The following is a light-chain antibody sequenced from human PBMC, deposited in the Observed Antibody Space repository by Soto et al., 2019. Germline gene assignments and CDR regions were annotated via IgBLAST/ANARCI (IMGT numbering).Light chain of an antibody. V-gene: IGKV1-5*01. CDR2: DAS. CDR3: QQYNSYSPSLT. Sequence: DIQMTQSPSTMSASVGDRVTITCRASQSISSWLAWYQQKPGKAPRLLIYDASTLESGVPSRFSGSGSGTEFALTICSLQPDDFATYYCQQYNSYSPSLTFGGGTKVEI. CDR1: QSISSW. J-gene: IGKJ4*01.